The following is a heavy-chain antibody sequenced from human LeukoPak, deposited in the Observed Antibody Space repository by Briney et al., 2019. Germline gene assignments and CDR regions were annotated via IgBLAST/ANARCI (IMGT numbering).Heavy chain of an antibody. V-gene: IGHV3-53*01. J-gene: IGHJ4*02. D-gene: IGHD3-22*01. CDR3: ARAGGYSSGYWDS. CDR2: IYSGGST. Sequence: GGSLRLSCAASGFTVSSSYMSWVRQSPVEGLEWLSVIYSGGSTYYTDSVKGRFTISRDNSKNTVYLQMNSLRVEDTAVYYCARAGGYSSGYWDSWGQGTLVTVSS. CDR1: GFTVSSSY.